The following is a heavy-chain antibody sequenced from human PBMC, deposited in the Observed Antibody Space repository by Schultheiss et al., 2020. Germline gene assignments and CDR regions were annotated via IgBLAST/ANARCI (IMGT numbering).Heavy chain of an antibody. CDR1: GGSISSGGYY. J-gene: IGHJ6*02. Sequence: SETLSLTCTVSGGSISSGGYYWSWIRQPPGKGLEWIGEINHSGSTNYNPSLKSRVTISVDKSKNQFSLKLSSVTAADTAVYYCARDRMGYSYGYVTLAGMDVWGQGTTVTVSS. CDR2: INHSGST. V-gene: IGHV4-61*08. D-gene: IGHD5-18*01. CDR3: ARDRMGYSYGYVTLAGMDV.